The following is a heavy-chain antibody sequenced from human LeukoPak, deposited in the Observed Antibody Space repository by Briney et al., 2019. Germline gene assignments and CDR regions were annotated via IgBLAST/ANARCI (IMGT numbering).Heavy chain of an antibody. D-gene: IGHD3-9*01. CDR2: IYYSGST. V-gene: IGHV4-39*07. J-gene: IGHJ6*03. CDR3: AKDGRYYDIFPTLYYYYYMDV. CDR1: GGSISSSSYY. Sequence: NPSETLSLTCTVSGGSISSSSYYWGWVRQPPGKGLEWIGSIYYSGSTYYNPSLKSRVTISVDTSKNQFSLMLSHVTAVDTSVYYCAKDGRYYDIFPTLYYYYYMDVWGKGTTVTVSS.